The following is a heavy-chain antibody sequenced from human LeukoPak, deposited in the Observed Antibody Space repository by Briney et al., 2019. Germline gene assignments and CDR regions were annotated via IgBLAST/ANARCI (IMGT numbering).Heavy chain of an antibody. D-gene: IGHD3-22*01. V-gene: IGHV4-34*01. CDR1: GGSFSGYY. CDR3: ARAPTSPYYYDSSGYYYFDY. J-gene: IGHJ4*02. CDR2: INHSGST. Sequence: PSETLSLTCAVYGGSFSGYYWSWIRQPPGKGLEWIGEINHSGSTNYNPSLKSRVTISVDTSKNQFSLKLSSVTAADTAVYYCARAPTSPYYYDSSGYYYFDYWGQGTLVTVSS.